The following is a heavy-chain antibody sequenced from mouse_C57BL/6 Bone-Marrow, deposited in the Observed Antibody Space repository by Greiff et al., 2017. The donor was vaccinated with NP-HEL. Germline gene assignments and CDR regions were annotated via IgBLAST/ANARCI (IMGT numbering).Heavy chain of an antibody. CDR2: IWTGGGT. V-gene: IGHV2-9-1*01. J-gene: IGHJ3*01. CDR1: GFSLTSYA. D-gene: IGHD1-1*01. Sequence: VQRVESGPGLVAPSQSLSITCTVSGFSLTSYAISWVRQPPGKGLEWLGVIWTGGGTNYNSALKSRLSISKDNSKSQVFLKMNSLQTDDTARYYCAVDYGSSYWFAYWGQGTLVTVSA. CDR3: AVDYGSSYWFAY.